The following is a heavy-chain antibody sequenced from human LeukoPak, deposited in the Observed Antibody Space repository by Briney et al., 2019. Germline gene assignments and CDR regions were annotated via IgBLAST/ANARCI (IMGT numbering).Heavy chain of an antibody. J-gene: IGHJ6*03. CDR2: IYTSGST. V-gene: IGHV4-61*02. Sequence: SETLSLTCTVSGGSISSGSYYWSWIRQPAGKGLEWIGRIYTSGSTNYNPSLKSRVTISVDTSKNQFSLKLSSVTAADTAVYYCASSRGAYYYYMDVWGKGTTVTISS. CDR1: GGSISSGSYY. CDR3: ASSRGAYYYYMDV.